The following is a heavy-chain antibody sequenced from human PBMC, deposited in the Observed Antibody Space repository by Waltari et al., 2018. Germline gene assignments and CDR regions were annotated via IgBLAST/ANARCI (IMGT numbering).Heavy chain of an antibody. Sequence: QVQLQGSGPGLVQPSETLSLTGTGAGGSIRSHDWGWTRQPPGKGLEWIGYIYYSGSTNYNPSLKSRVTISVDTSKNQFSLKLSSVTAADTAVYYCAREGSHQLVGLDYWGQGTLVTVSS. CDR3: AREGSHQLVGLDY. J-gene: IGHJ4*02. CDR1: GGSIRSHD. CDR2: IYYSGST. D-gene: IGHD6-13*01. V-gene: IGHV4-59*11.